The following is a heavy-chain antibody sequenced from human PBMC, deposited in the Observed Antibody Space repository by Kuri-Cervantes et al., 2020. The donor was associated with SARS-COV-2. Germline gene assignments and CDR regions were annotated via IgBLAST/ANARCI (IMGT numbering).Heavy chain of an antibody. CDR1: GYIFTDYY. J-gene: IGHJ4*02. CDR3: AGLILVGSTIVNDY. CDR2: INPNSGGST. V-gene: IGHV1/OR15-1*04. D-gene: IGHD1-26*01. Sequence: ASVKVSCKASGYIFTDYYMHWVRQAPGQELGWMGRINPNSGGSTSYAQKFQGRVTMTRDTSTSTVYVELSSLRSEDTAMYYCAGLILVGSTIVNDYWGQGILVTVSS.